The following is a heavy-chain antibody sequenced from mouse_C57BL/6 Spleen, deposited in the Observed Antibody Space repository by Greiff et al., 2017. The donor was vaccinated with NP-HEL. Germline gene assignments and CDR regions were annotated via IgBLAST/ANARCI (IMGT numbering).Heavy chain of an antibody. CDR1: GFNIQDYY. CDR2: IDPEDGET. J-gene: IGHJ4*01. CDR3: SSYYYGSSWGYAMDY. D-gene: IGHD1-1*01. V-gene: IGHV14-2*01. Sequence: VQLQQSGAELVKPGASVKLSCTASGFNIQDYYMHWVKQRTEQGLEWIGRIDPEDGETKYAPKFQGQATITADTSSNTAYLQLSSLTSEDTAVYYCSSYYYGSSWGYAMDYWGQGTSVTVSS.